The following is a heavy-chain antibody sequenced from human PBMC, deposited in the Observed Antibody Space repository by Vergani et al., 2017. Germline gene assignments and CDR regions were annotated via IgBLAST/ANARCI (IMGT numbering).Heavy chain of an antibody. D-gene: IGHD3-22*01. Sequence: QLQLQESGPGLVKPSETLSLTCTVSGGSISSSSYYWGWIRQPPGKGLEWIGEINHSGSTNYNPSLKSRVTISVDTSKNQFSLKLSSVTAADTAVYYCARETLDYYDSSGQNFAFDIWGQGTMVTVSS. V-gene: IGHV4-39*07. CDR2: INHSGST. CDR1: GGSISSSSYY. J-gene: IGHJ3*02. CDR3: ARETLDYYDSSGQNFAFDI.